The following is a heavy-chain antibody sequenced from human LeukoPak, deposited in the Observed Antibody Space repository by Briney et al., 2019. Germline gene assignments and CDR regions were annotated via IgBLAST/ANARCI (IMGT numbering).Heavy chain of an antibody. J-gene: IGHJ6*02. CDR3: ARLRVMVRGVPLGGYYYYGMDV. V-gene: IGHV4-34*01. D-gene: IGHD3-10*01. CDR1: GGSFSGYY. Sequence: PSETLSLTCAVYGGSFSGYYWSWIRQPPGKGLEWIGEINHSGSTNYNPSLKSRVTISVDTSKNQFSLKLSSVTAADTAVYYCARLRVMVRGVPLGGYYYYGMDVWGQGTTVTVSS. CDR2: INHSGST.